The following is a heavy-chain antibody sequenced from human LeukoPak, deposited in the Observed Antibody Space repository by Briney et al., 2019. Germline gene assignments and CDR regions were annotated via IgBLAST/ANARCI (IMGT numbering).Heavy chain of an antibody. D-gene: IGHD1-1*01. CDR1: GFTFSDYY. Sequence: GGSLRLSCAPSGFTFSDYYMSWIRQAPGKWLEWVSYISSSGSTIYYADSVKGRFTISRDNAKNSLYLQMNSLRAEDTAVYYCARVIGVPYMDVWGKGTTVTVSS. CDR3: ARVIGVPYMDV. J-gene: IGHJ6*03. V-gene: IGHV3-11*04. CDR2: ISSSGSTI.